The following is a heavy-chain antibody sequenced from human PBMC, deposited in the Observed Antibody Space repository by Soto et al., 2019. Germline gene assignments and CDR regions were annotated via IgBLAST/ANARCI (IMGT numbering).Heavy chain of an antibody. Sequence: GGSLRLSCAASGFTFSSYGMHWVRQAPGKGLEWVAVIWYDGSNKYYADSVKGRFTISRDNSKNTLYLQMNSLRAEDTAVYYCARDVFIAARPTWGPDYWGQGTLVTVSS. CDR2: IWYDGSNK. CDR1: GFTFSSYG. D-gene: IGHD6-6*01. V-gene: IGHV3-33*01. J-gene: IGHJ4*02. CDR3: ARDVFIAARPTWGPDY.